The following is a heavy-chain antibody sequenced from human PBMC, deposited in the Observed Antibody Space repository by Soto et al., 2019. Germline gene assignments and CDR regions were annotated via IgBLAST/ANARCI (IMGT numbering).Heavy chain of an antibody. CDR2: IYYSGST. D-gene: IGHD5-18*01. J-gene: IGHJ4*02. V-gene: IGHV4-31*03. CDR1: DGNLSGGGYY. Sequence: SATLSLPCTVSDGNLSGGGYYLSWLSQHPGKGLEWIGYIYYSGSTYYNPSLKSRVTISVDTSKNQFSLKLSSVTAADTAVYYCARDRGYSYGLVYWGQGNLVTFS. CDR3: ARDRGYSYGLVY.